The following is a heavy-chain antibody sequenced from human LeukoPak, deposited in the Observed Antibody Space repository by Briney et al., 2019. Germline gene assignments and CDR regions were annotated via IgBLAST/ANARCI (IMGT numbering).Heavy chain of an antibody. CDR2: INSDGSST. J-gene: IGHJ4*02. CDR1: VFTFSSYL. CDR3: ARERYGSGSYYYDY. V-gene: IGHV3-74*01. Sequence: GGSLRLSCAASVFTFSSYLMHWVRQAPGKGLVWVSGINSDGSSTSYADSVKGRFTISRDNAKNTLYLQMNSLRAEDTAVYYCARERYGSGSYYYDYWGQGTLVTVSS. D-gene: IGHD3-10*01.